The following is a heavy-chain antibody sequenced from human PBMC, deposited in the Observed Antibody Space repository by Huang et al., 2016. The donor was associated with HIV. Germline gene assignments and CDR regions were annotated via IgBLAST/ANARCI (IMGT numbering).Heavy chain of an antibody. CDR1: GFTFSSYG. D-gene: IGHD3-10*01. J-gene: IGHJ3*02. CDR2: IRYDGSNK. CDR3: AKGSMANAFDI. Sequence: QVQLVESGGGVVQPGGSLRLSCAASGFTFSSYGMHWVRQAPGKGVEGVAFIRYDGSNKYYADAVGGRFTISRDNSKNTLYLQMNSLRAEDTAVYYCAKGSMANAFDIWGQGTMVTVSS. V-gene: IGHV3-30*02.